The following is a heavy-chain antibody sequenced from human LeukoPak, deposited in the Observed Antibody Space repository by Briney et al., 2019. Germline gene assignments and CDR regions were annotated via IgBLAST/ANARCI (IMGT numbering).Heavy chain of an antibody. D-gene: IGHD2-2*01. CDR3: ARDRRDCSSTSCRYLDY. CDR1: GGTFSSYA. Sequence: SVKVSCKVSGGTFSSYAISWVRQAPGQGLEWMGRIIPILGIANYAQKFQGRVTITADKSTSTAYMELSSLRSEDTAVYYCARDRRDCSSTSCRYLDYWGQGTLVTVSS. CDR2: IIPILGIA. J-gene: IGHJ4*02. V-gene: IGHV1-69*04.